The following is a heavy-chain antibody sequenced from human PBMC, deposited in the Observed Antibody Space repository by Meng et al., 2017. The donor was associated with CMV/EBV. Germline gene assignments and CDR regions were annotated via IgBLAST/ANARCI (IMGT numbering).Heavy chain of an antibody. V-gene: IGHV1-2*02. D-gene: IGHD2/OR15-2a*01. J-gene: IGHJ4*02. CDR3: ATSSVEVMIYAGLDY. Sequence: SGYAFPGYYLHWARPAPGQGLEWMGWINPASGDTILAQKFQGRVTMTRDTSLTTAYMELNRLRSDDTAVYYCATSSVEVMIYAGLDYWGQGTLVTVSS. CDR2: INPASGDT. CDR1: GYAFPGYY.